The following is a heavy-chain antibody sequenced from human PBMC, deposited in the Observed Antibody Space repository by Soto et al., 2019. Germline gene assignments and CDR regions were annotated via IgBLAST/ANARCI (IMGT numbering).Heavy chain of an antibody. Sequence: QVQLQESGPRLVKPSGTLSLTCDVSGGSISDSVWWSWVRQAPGKGLEWIGEIYHSGKTYYNPSLKSRVTISTDRSRNQASLTLDFVTAADTAIYYCATTREAIIHLYYFDFWGQGVLVTVSS. J-gene: IGHJ4*02. CDR2: IYHSGKT. V-gene: IGHV4-4*02. CDR3: ATTREAIIHLYYFDF. CDR1: GGSISDSVW. D-gene: IGHD3-10*01.